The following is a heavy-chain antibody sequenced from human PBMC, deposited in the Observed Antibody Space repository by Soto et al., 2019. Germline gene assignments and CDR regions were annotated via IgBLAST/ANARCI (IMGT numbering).Heavy chain of an antibody. V-gene: IGHV4-59*01. Sequence: QVQLQESGPGLVKPSETLSLTCTVSGGSISRYYWSWIRQPPGKGLEWIWYIYYSGSTNYNPSLRSRVTIAVDTSKNQFSLKLSSVTAADKAVYSCARVIVGGRCLHYTGYYFDYWGQGTLVTVSS. J-gene: IGHJ4*02. CDR1: GGSISRYY. CDR3: ARVIVGGRCLHYTGYYFDY. D-gene: IGHD3-10*01. CDR2: IYYSGST.